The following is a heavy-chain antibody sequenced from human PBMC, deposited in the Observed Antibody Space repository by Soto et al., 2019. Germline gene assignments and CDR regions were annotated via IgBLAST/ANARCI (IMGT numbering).Heavy chain of an antibody. CDR3: ARDRAAAGFWFDP. D-gene: IGHD6-13*01. CDR2: INPSGGST. V-gene: IGHV1-46*01. Sequence: ASVKVSCKASGYTFSRYYMHWVRQAPGQGLEWMGIINPSGGSTSYAQKFQGRVTMTRDASTSTVYMELSSLRSEDTAVYYCARDRAAAGFWFDPWGQGTLVTVSS. J-gene: IGHJ5*02. CDR1: GYTFSRYY.